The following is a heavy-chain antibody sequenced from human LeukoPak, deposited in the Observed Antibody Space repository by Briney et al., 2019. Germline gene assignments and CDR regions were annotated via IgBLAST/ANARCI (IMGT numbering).Heavy chain of an antibody. CDR2: INHSGST. D-gene: IGHD2-2*02. CDR1: GGSFSGYY. CDR3: ATGPAAIDY. Sequence: SETLSLTCAVYGGSFSGYYWSWIRQPPGKGLEWIGEINHSGSTNYNPSLESRVTISVDRSKNQFSLKLSSVTAADTAVYYCATGPAAIDYWGQGTLVTVSS. J-gene: IGHJ4*02. V-gene: IGHV4-34*01.